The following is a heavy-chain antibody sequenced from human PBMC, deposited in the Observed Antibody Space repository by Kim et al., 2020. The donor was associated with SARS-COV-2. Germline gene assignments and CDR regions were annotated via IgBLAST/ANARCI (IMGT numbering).Heavy chain of an antibody. CDR3: ARGIYCLPLFDP. J-gene: IGHJ5*02. V-gene: IGHV3-53*01. CDR2: IYIGGST. Sequence: GGSLRLSCAASGFTVSSNYMSWVRQAPGKGLEWVSVIYIGGSTYYADSVKCRFTISRYNSNNTLYLHMNTLSAEYTPVYFFARGIYCLPLFDPWVPGTL. D-gene: IGHD1-26*01. CDR1: GFTVSSNY.